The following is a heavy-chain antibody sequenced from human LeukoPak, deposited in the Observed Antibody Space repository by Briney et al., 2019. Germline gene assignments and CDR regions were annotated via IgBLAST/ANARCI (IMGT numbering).Heavy chain of an antibody. J-gene: IGHJ4*02. D-gene: IGHD6-19*01. CDR3: AKGTYSSGWYDYFDY. Sequence: GGSLGLSCAASGFTFRSTVMTWVRQAPGKGLEWVSTISPDGAYIYYADSVKGRFTISRDNSKNTLYLQMNSLRAEDTAVYYCAKGTYSSGWYDYFDYWGQGTLVTVSS. V-gene: IGHV3-23*01. CDR2: ISPDGAYI. CDR1: GFTFRSTV.